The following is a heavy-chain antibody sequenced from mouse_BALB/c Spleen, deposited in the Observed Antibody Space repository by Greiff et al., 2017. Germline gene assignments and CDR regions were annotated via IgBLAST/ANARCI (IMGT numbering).Heavy chain of an antibody. V-gene: IGHV5-6-4*01. CDR3: TRGGNWYFDV. Sequence: EVKLVESGGGLVKPGGSLKLSCAASGFTFSSYNMSWVRQTPEKRLEWVATISSGGTYTYYPDSVKGRFTFSRDNAKNTLYLQMSSLKSEDTAMYYDTRGGNWYFDVWGAGTTVTVSS. CDR1: GFTFSSYN. CDR2: ISSGGTYT. J-gene: IGHJ1*01. D-gene: IGHD1-1*02.